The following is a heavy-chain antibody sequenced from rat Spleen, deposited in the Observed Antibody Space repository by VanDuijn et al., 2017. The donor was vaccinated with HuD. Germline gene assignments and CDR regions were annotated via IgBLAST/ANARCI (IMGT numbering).Heavy chain of an antibody. J-gene: IGHJ2*01. D-gene: IGHD1-1*01. CDR1: GFTFNNYW. CDR2: ITNTGGST. Sequence: EVQLVESGGGLVQPGRSLKLSCVASGFTFNNYWMTWIRQAPGKGLEWVASITNTGGSTYYRDSVKGRFTISRDDAENTLYLQMDSLRSEDTATYYCARDPSTTVALDYWGQGVMVTVSS. V-gene: IGHV5-31*01. CDR3: ARDPSTTVALDY.